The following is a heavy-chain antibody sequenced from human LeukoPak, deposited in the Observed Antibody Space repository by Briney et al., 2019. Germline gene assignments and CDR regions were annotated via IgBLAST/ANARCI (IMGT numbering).Heavy chain of an antibody. J-gene: IGHJ3*02. CDR3: ARRESSMVRGTNAFDI. Sequence: SETLSLTCTVSGGSISSYSWSWIRQPPGQGLERIWYIYTSRSTNYNPSLKSRVTISVDTSKNQFSLKLSSVTAADTAVYYCARRESSMVRGTNAFDIWGQGTMVIVSS. CDR1: GGSISSYS. D-gene: IGHD3-10*01. V-gene: IGHV4-4*09. CDR2: IYTSRST.